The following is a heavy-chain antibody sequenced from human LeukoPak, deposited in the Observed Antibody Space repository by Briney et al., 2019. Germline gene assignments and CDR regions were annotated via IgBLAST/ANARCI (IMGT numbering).Heavy chain of an antibody. CDR3: ARRVRRPEVDFDY. J-gene: IGHJ4*02. Sequence: SETLSLTCTVSGGSISSSSYYWGWIRQPPGKGLEWIGSIYYSGSTYYNPSLKSRVTISVDTSKNQFSLKLSSVTAADTAVYYCARRVRRPEVDFDYWGQGTLATVSS. V-gene: IGHV4-39*01. CDR1: GGSISSSSYY. D-gene: IGHD1-26*01. CDR2: IYYSGST.